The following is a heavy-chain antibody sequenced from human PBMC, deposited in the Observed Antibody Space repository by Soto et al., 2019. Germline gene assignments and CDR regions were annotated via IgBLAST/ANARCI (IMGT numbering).Heavy chain of an antibody. CDR1: GFTFSSYA. Sequence: GGSLRLSCAASGFTFSSYAMHWVRQAPGKGLEWVAVISYDGSNKYYADSVKGRFTISRDNSKNTLYLQMNSLRAEDTAVYYCARGRDVLRYFDWLNAFDIWGQETMVPS. D-gene: IGHD3-9*01. CDR3: ARGRDVLRYFDWLNAFDI. J-gene: IGHJ3*02. CDR2: ISYDGSNK. V-gene: IGHV3-30-3*01.